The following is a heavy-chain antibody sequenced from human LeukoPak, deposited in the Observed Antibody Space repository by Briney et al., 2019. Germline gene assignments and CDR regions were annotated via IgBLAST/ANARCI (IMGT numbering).Heavy chain of an antibody. J-gene: IGHJ6*04. CDR2: IKQDGNEK. CDR3: AELGITMIGGV. D-gene: IGHD3-10*02. Sequence: GGSLRLSCAASGFRFNTFWMSWVRQAPGKGLEWVANIKQDGNEKYYADSVKGRFTISRDNAKNSLYLQMNSLRAEDTAVYYCAELGITMIGGVWGKGTTVTISS. V-gene: IGHV3-7*01. CDR1: GFRFNTFW.